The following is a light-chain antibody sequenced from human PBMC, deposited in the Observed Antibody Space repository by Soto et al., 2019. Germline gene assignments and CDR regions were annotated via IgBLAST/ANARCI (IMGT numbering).Light chain of an antibody. CDR1: SSDVGDYNY. CDR3: TSYTSNTVV. J-gene: IGLJ2*01. V-gene: IGLV2-14*01. Sequence: QSVLTQPASVSGSPGQSITLSCTGTSSDVGDYNYVSWYQQHPGKAPKLMIYDVSNRPSGVSNRFSGSKSGNTASLTISGLQAEDEADYYCTSYTSNTVVFGGGTKLTVL. CDR2: DVS.